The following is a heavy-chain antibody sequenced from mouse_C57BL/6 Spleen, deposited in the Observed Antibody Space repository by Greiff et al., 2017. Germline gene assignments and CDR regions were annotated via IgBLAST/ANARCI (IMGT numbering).Heavy chain of an antibody. CDR1: GFTFSSYG. CDR3: AREGPLYAMDY. D-gene: IGHD3-3*01. Sequence: EVKLVESGGDLVKPGGSLKLSCAASGFTFSSYGMSWVRQTPDKRLEWVATISSGGSYTYSPDSVKGRFTISRDNAKNTLYLQMSSLKSEDTAMYYCAREGPLYAMDYWGQGTSVTVSS. CDR2: ISSGGSYT. J-gene: IGHJ4*01. V-gene: IGHV5-6*01.